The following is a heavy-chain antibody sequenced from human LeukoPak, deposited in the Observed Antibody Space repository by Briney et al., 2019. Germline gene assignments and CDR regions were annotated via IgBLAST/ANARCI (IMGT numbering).Heavy chain of an antibody. J-gene: IGHJ4*02. CDR1: GVSITGYY. CDR2: IYYSGVRT. Sequence: PSETLSLTCTVSGVSITGYYVGWIRQPPGKGLEWIGNIYYSGVRTNYNPSLMSRVTMSVDTSKNQFSLKMTSVTAADTAVYYCAKVRSYFDDWGQGTLVTVSS. D-gene: IGHD4-17*01. V-gene: IGHV4-59*01. CDR3: AKVRSYFDD.